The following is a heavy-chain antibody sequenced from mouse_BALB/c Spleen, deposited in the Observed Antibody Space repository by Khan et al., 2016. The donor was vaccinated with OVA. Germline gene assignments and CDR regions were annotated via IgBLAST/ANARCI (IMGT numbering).Heavy chain of an antibody. Sequence: QLKESGPGLVKPSQSLALTCTVSGSSIPSDYAWNWIRQFPGSKLEWMGYIRNSGNTSYNPSLKSRITITRDTSKNQFFLQLNSVTTEDTATYYCARDGNWYFDVWGAGTTVTVSS. D-gene: IGHD2-1*01. CDR1: GSSIPSDYA. J-gene: IGHJ1*01. CDR3: ARDGNWYFDV. V-gene: IGHV3-2*02. CDR2: IRNSGNT.